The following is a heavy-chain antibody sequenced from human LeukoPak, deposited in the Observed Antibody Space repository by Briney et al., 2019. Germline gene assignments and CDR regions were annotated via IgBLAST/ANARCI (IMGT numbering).Heavy chain of an antibody. CDR2: IIPIFGTA. J-gene: IGHJ5*02. D-gene: IGHD3-22*01. V-gene: IGHV1-69*05. Sequence: GASVKVSCKASGYTFSSYGFNWVRQAPGQGLEWMGGIIPIFGTANYAQKFQGRVTITTDESTSTAYMELSSLRSEDTAVYYCARCITMIAVGGSWFDPWGQGTLVTVSS. CDR1: GYTFSSYG. CDR3: ARCITMIAVGGSWFDP.